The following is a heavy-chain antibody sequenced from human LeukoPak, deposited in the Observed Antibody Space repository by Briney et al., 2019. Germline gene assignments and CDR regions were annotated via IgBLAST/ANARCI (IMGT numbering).Heavy chain of an antibody. V-gene: IGHV4-59*01. D-gene: IGHD3-16*01. CDR2: IYYNGNT. Sequence: SETLSHTCTVSGGSISSYYRNWIRQPPGEGLEWIGYIYYNGNTNYNPSLKSRVTISVDTSKNQFSLKLSSVTAADTAVYYCAREGAYSGWFDSWGQGTLVTVSS. CDR3: AREGAYSGWFDS. J-gene: IGHJ5*01. CDR1: GGSISSYY.